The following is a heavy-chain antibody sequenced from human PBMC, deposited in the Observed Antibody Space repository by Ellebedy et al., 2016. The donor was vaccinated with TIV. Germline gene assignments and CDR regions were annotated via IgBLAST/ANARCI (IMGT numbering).Heavy chain of an antibody. J-gene: IGHJ4*02. CDR1: GFTVSSSY. CDR3: ARGPVRYTQKGGFLDY. CDR2: VYSGGNT. Sequence: GESLKISCAASGFTVSSSYMTWVRQAPGKGLEWVSVVYSGGNTYSADSVKGRFTISRDNSKNTLSLEMNSLRVDDTAVYFCARGPVRYTQKGGFLDYWGQGTLVTVSS. V-gene: IGHV3-53*01. D-gene: IGHD3-16*01.